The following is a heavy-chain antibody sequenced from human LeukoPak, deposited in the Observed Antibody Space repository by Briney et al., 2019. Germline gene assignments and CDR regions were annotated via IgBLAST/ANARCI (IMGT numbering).Heavy chain of an antibody. CDR1: GGTFSSYA. D-gene: IGHD3-22*01. CDR3: ARFLGERVAVHDSSGYYYVYYYYMDV. CDR2: IIPIFGTA. J-gene: IGHJ6*03. V-gene: IGHV1-69*05. Sequence: ASVKVSCKASGGTFSSYAISWVRQAPGQGLEWMGGIIPIFGTANYAQKFQGRVTITTDESTSTAYMELSSLRSEDTAVYYCARFLGERVAVHDSSGYYYVYYYYMDVWGKGTTVTVSS.